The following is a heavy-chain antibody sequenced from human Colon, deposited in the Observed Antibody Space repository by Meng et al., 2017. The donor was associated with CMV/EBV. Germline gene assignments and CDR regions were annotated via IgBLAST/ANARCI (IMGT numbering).Heavy chain of an antibody. V-gene: IGHV3-21*06. CDR1: GFTFSSYT. J-gene: IGHJ3*02. CDR2: ISSSSSYI. Sequence: GSLRLSCAASGFTFSSYTMNWVRQAPGKGLEWVSSISSSSSYIFYADALKGRFTVSRDNAKDSVYLQMNNLRAEDTAVYYCVRTAVFEGIVHDAFDIWGQGTMVTVSS. D-gene: IGHD3-3*01. CDR3: VRTAVFEGIVHDAFDI.